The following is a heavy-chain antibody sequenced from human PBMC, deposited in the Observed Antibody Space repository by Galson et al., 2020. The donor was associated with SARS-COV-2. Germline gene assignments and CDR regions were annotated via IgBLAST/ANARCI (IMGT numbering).Heavy chain of an antibody. CDR1: GFTFSSYA. V-gene: IGHV3-30*01. CDR3: ARAPRNYYDSSGYYHIRSYFDY. CDR2: ISYDGSNK. J-gene: IGHJ4*02. Sequence: GESLKISCAASGFTFSSYAMHWVRQAPGKGLEWVAVISYDGSNKYYADSVKGRFTISRDNSKNTLYLQMNSLRAEDTAVDYCARAPRNYYDSSGYYHIRSYFDYWGQGTLVTVSS. D-gene: IGHD3-22*01.